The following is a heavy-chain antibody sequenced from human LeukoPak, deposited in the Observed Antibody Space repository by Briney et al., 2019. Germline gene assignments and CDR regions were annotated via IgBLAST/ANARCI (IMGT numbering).Heavy chain of an antibody. Sequence: PSQTLSLTCAISGVSFSSNSVTWNWIRQSPSRGLEWLGRTYYRSTWYNDYAVSVRGRITVNPDTSKNQFSLHLNSVTPEDTAVYYCARRLTQYDCFDPWGQGILVTVSS. J-gene: IGHJ5*02. CDR3: ARRLTQYDCFDP. CDR1: GVSFSSNSVT. D-gene: IGHD2-2*01. V-gene: IGHV6-1*01. CDR2: TYYRSTWYN.